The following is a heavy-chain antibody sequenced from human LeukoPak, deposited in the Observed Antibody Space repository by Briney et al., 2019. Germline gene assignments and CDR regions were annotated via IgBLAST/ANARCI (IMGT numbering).Heavy chain of an antibody. V-gene: IGHV6-1*01. CDR2: TYYRSKWYN. CDR1: GDSVSSNSAA. CDR3: ARWVQLEPALQHDAFDI. J-gene: IGHJ3*02. D-gene: IGHD1-1*01. Sequence: SQTLSLTCVISGDSVSSNSAAWNWIRQSPSRGLEWLGRTYYRSKWYNDYAVSVKSRITINPDTSKNQFSLQLNSVTPEDTAVYYCARWVQLEPALQHDAFDIWGQGTMVTVSS.